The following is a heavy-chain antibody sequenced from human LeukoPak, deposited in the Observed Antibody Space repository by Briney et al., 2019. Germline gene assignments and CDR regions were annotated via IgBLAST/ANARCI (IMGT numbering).Heavy chain of an antibody. D-gene: IGHD5-24*01. CDR1: GGTFSSYA. J-gene: IGHJ6*03. CDR2: IIPIFGTA. CDR3: ARVAVEGDYYYYCYMDV. V-gene: IGHV1-69*05. Sequence: ASVKVSCKASGGTFSSYAISWVRQAPGQGLEWMGGIIPIFGTANYAQKFQGRVTITTDESTSTAYMELSSLRSEDTAVYYCARVAVEGDYYYYCYMDVWGKGTTVTVSS.